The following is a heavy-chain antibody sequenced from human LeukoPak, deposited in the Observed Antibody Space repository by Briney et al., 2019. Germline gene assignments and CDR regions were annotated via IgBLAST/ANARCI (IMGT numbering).Heavy chain of an antibody. D-gene: IGHD4-17*01. J-gene: IGHJ4*02. CDR3: AKDPWEYGDSSFDY. V-gene: IGHV3-30*18. CDR1: GFTFSSYG. CDR2: ISYDGSNK. Sequence: PGGSLRLSCAASGFTFSSYGMHWVRQAPGKGLEWVAVISYDGSNKYYADSVKGRFTISRDNSKNTLYLQMNSLRAEDTAVYYCAKDPWEYGDSSFDYWGQGTLVTVSS.